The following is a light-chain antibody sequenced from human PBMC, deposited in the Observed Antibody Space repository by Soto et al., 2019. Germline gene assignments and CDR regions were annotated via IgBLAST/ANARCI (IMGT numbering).Light chain of an antibody. CDR3: QQRRNWVS. Sequence: LTQSPAIVSLSPGERATLSCTARQTVDTYIAWYQQRPGQPPRLLIHDTAHRASGVPARFRGSGSGTDFTLTITSLEPEDFAVYFCQQRRNWVSFGPGTRV. J-gene: IGKJ3*01. CDR2: DTA. V-gene: IGKV3-11*01. CDR1: QTVDTY.